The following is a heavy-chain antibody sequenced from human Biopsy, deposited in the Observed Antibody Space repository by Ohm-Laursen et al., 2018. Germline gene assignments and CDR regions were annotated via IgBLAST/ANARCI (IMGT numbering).Heavy chain of an antibody. J-gene: IGHJ3*02. Sequence: ASVKVSCKASDYTFYSYGITWVRRAPGQGLEWMGWITADEKNAAPKFQGRVTMTTDMSTSTAYMELRGLKSDDTAVYYCARVFGGAYYSYAFDIWGQGTLVIVSS. CDR3: ARVFGGAYYSYAFDI. D-gene: IGHD1-26*01. CDR1: DYTFYSYG. V-gene: IGHV1-18*04. CDR2: ITADEK.